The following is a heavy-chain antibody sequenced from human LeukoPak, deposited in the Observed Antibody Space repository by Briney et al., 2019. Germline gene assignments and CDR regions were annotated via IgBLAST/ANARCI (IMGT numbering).Heavy chain of an antibody. Sequence: ASVKVSCKASGYTFTGYYMHWVRQAPGQGLEWMGWINPNSGSTNYAQKFQGRVTMTRDTSISTAYMELSRLRSDDTAVYYCARGGGNGLHYFDYWGQGTLATVSS. CDR1: GYTFTGYY. D-gene: IGHD4-23*01. J-gene: IGHJ4*02. CDR3: ARGGGNGLHYFDY. CDR2: INPNSGST. V-gene: IGHV1-2*02.